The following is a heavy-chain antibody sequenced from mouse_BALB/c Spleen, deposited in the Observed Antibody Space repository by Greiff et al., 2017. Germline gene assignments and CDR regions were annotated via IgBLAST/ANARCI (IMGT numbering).Heavy chain of an antibody. CDR3: ARDDTTAPFDY. D-gene: IGHD1-2*01. Sequence: EVKVEESGGGLVKPGGSLKLSCAASGFTFSDYYMYWVRQTPEKRLEWVATISDGGSYTYYPDSVKGRFTISRDNAKNNLYLQMSSLKAEDTAMYYCARDDTTAPFDYWGQGTTLTVSS. V-gene: IGHV5-4*02. CDR2: ISDGGSYT. J-gene: IGHJ2*01. CDR1: GFTFSDYY.